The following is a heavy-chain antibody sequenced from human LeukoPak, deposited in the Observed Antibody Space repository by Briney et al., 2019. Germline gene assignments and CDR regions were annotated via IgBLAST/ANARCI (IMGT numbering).Heavy chain of an antibody. CDR2: IYYSGST. Sequence: SETLSLTCTVSGGSISSYYWSWIRQPPGKGLEWIGYIYYSGSTYYNPSLKSRVTISVDTSKNQFSLKLSSVTAADTAVYYCARERYCSSTSCYNWFDPWGQGTLVTVSS. D-gene: IGHD2-2*01. CDR3: ARERYCSSTSCYNWFDP. V-gene: IGHV4-59*12. J-gene: IGHJ5*02. CDR1: GGSISSYY.